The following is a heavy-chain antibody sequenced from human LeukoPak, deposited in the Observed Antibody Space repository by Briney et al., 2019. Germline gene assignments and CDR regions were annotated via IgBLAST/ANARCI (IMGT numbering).Heavy chain of an antibody. Sequence: SETLSLTCTVSGVSISSYYLNWIRQPAGKGLEWIGRIHTSGSTNYNPSLKSRVTMSVDTSKNQFSLKLNSVTVADTAVYYCARDRSSGTYNFEFWGQGALVTVSS. J-gene: IGHJ4*02. CDR2: IHTSGST. V-gene: IGHV4-4*07. CDR1: GVSISSYY. D-gene: IGHD1-26*01. CDR3: ARDRSSGTYNFEF.